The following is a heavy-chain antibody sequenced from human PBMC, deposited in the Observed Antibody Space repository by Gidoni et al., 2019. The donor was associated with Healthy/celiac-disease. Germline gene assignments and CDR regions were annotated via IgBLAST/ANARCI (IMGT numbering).Heavy chain of an antibody. Sequence: QVQLAQSGAEVKKPGASVKVSCKASGYTFPSYAMHWVPQAPGQRLEWMGWINAGNGNTKYSQKFQGRVTITRDTSASTAYMELSSLRSEDTAVYYCARDPFLLESYGGTFDYWGQGTLVTVSS. D-gene: IGHD1-1*01. CDR2: INAGNGNT. J-gene: IGHJ4*02. CDR3: ARDPFLLESYGGTFDY. V-gene: IGHV1-3*01. CDR1: GYTFPSYA.